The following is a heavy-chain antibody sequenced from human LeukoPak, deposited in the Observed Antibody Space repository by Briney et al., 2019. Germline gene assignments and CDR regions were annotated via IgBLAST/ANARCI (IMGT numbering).Heavy chain of an antibody. Sequence: PSETLSLTCTVSVGPIRSVSYYCSWVRQPAARGLECLLRIYPRWRTHYNPSLQSQHPISLDTPKNQFSLKLSSVTAADTAVYYCARGPTVVTRGHNWFDPWGQGTLVTVSS. CDR3: ARGPTVVTRGHNWFDP. D-gene: IGHD4-23*01. J-gene: IGHJ5*02. V-gene: IGHV4-61*02. CDR2: IYPRWRT. CDR1: VGPIRSVSYY.